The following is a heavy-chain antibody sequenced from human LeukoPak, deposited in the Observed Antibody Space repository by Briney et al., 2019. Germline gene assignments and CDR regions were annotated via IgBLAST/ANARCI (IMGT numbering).Heavy chain of an antibody. Sequence: SETLSLTCTVSGGSISSSSHYWGWIRQPPGKGLEWIGSIYYSGITYYYPSLRSRVTISVDTSKNQFSLKLSSVTATDTAVYYCHFKYCSSSTCFYYFDYWGQGTLVTVSS. D-gene: IGHD2-2*01. CDR1: GGSISSSSHY. CDR3: HFKYCSSSTCFYYFDY. V-gene: IGHV4-39*01. J-gene: IGHJ4*02. CDR2: IYYSGIT.